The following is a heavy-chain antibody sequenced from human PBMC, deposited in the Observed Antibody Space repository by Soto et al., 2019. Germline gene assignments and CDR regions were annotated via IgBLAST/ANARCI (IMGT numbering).Heavy chain of an antibody. CDR2: ISYGGSNK. V-gene: IGHV3-30-3*01. J-gene: IGHJ5*02. Sequence: GGSLRLSCAAYGFTFSSYAMHWVRQAPGKGLEWVTLISYGGSNKYYADSVKGRFTISRDNCKNTMYLQMNSLRPEDTAGYYCASGREYSTSWYDWCDPWGQGTLVTVSS. CDR1: GFTFSSYA. D-gene: IGHD6-13*01. CDR3: ASGREYSTSWYDWCDP.